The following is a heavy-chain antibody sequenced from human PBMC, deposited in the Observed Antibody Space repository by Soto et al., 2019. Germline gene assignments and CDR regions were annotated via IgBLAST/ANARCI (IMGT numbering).Heavy chain of an antibody. CDR2: ISLYSDGT. J-gene: IGHJ5*02. Sequence: QVQLVQSGGEVKRPGASVKVSCKTSGYTFSNYGITWVRQAPGQPLEWLGWISLYSDGTNYAQKFQGRVPMTTDTSTTTAYMELRSLRSDDTAVYYGARVVPGAEAWFGPWCQGTLVTVSS. CDR1: GYTFSNYG. CDR3: ARVVPGAEAWFGP. V-gene: IGHV1-18*01. D-gene: IGHD2-2*01.